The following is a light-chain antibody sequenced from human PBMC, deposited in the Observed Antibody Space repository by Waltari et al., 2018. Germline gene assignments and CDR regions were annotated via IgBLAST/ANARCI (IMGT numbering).Light chain of an antibody. V-gene: IGKV4-1*01. J-gene: IGKJ5*01. CDR2: WAS. CDR3: HQYHRFPVT. CDR1: NENS. Sequence: NENSLAWYQQKPGQPPKLLIYWASTRESGVPDRFSASGSGTDFTLTISSLQAEDVAVYYCHQYHRFPVTFGQGTRLEIK.